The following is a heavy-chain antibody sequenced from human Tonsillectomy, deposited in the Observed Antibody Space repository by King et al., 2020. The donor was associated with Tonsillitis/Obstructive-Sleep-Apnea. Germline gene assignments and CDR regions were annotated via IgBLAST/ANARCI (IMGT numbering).Heavy chain of an antibody. CDR1: GFTFSSYG. V-gene: IGHV3-33*01. Sequence: VQLVESGGGVVQPGRSLRLSCAASGFTFSSYGMHWVRQAPGKGLEWVAVIWYDGSNKYYADSVKGRFTISRDNSKNTLYLQMNSLRAEDTAVYYCARDKGYSSGWYGEDYYYGMDVWGQGTTVTVSS. CDR2: IWYDGSNK. J-gene: IGHJ6*02. CDR3: ARDKGYSSGWYGEDYYYGMDV. D-gene: IGHD6-19*01.